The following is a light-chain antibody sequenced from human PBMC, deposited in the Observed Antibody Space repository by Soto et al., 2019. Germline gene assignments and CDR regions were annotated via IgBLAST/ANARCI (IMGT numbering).Light chain of an antibody. CDR3: QQYYSYPLT. CDR1: QSISSW. V-gene: IGKV1-5*01. Sequence: DIQMTQSPPTLPASAGDRVTITCRASQSISSWLAWYQQKPGKAPKLLIYAASSLQSGVPSRFSGSGSGTDFTLTISCLQSEDFATYYCQQYYSYPLTFGGGTKVDIK. J-gene: IGKJ4*01. CDR2: AAS.